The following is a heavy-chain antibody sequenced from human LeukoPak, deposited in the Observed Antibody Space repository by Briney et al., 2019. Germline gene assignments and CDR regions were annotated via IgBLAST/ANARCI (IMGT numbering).Heavy chain of an antibody. V-gene: IGHV3-23*01. CDR3: ARGGSTSCYRCYFDY. CDR2: ISGSGGST. D-gene: IGHD2-2*02. Sequence: GGSLRLSCAASGFTFSSYAMSWVRQAPGKGLEWVSAISGSGGSTYYADSVKGRFTISRDNSKNTLYLQMNSLRAEDTAVYYCARGGSTSCYRCYFDYWGQGTLVTVSS. J-gene: IGHJ4*02. CDR1: GFTFSSYA.